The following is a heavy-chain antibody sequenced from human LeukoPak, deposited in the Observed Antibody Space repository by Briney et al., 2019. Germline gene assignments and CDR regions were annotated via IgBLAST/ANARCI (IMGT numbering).Heavy chain of an antibody. CDR3: AKDRGAYCGGDCYGFDY. V-gene: IGHV3-23*01. J-gene: IGHJ4*02. CDR1: GFTFSSYA. D-gene: IGHD2-21*02. Sequence: PGGSLRLTCATSGFTFSSYAMSWVRQAPGKGLQWVSAISGSGGSTYYADSVKGRFTISRDKSKNTLYLQMNSLRAEDTAVYYCAKDRGAYCGGDCYGFDYWGQGTLVTVSS. CDR2: ISGSGGST.